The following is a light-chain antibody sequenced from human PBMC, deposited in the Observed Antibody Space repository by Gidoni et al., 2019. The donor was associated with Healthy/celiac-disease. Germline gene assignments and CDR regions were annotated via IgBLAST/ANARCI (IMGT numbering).Light chain of an antibody. CDR1: QSLLHGNGYNY. J-gene: IGKJ2*01. CDR2: LGS. Sequence: DIVMTQSPLSLPVTPGEPASISCRSSQSLLHGNGYNYLDWYLQKPGQSPQLLIYLGSNRASGVPDRFSGSGSGTDFTLKISRVEAEDVGVYYCMQALQTPYTFGQXTKLEIK. V-gene: IGKV2-28*01. CDR3: MQALQTPYT.